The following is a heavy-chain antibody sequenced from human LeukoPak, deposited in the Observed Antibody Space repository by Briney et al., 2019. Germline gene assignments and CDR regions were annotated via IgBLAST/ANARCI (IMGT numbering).Heavy chain of an antibody. D-gene: IGHD6-13*01. J-gene: IGHJ4*02. V-gene: IGHV4-39*07. Sequence: SETLSLTCTVSGGSISSSSYYWGWIRQPPGKGLEWIGSIYTSGSTNYNPSLKSRVTISVDTSKNQFSLKLSSVTAADTAVYFCATTHSSWHSSFDYWGQGTLVTVSS. CDR3: ATTHSSWHSSFDY. CDR2: IYTSGST. CDR1: GGSISSSSYY.